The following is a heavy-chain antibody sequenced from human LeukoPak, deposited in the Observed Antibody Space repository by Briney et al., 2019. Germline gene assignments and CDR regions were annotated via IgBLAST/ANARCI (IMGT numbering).Heavy chain of an antibody. Sequence: GGSLRLSCAASGFTFSSYVMSWVRQAPGKGLEWVSAISGSGSSTYYADSVKGRFTISRDNSKNTLYLQMNSLRAEDTAVYYCAKELRGVSSPPDYWGQGTLVTVSS. D-gene: IGHD3-10*01. CDR3: AKELRGVSSPPDY. V-gene: IGHV3-23*01. CDR2: ISGSGSST. CDR1: GFTFSSYV. J-gene: IGHJ4*02.